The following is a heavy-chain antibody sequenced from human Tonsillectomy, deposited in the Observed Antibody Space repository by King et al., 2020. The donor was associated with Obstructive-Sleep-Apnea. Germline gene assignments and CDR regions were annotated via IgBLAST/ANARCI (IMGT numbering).Heavy chain of an antibody. J-gene: IGHJ4*02. D-gene: IGHD3-22*01. V-gene: IGHV4-59*01. CDR3: ARGRDLYYDSSGIDY. CDR2: IYYSGST. Sequence: QLQESGPRLVKPSETLSLICTVSGGSISSYYWSWIRQPPGKGLEWIGYIYYSGSTNYNPSLQSRVTISVDTSKNQFSLKLSSVTAADTAGYYCARGRDLYYDSSGIDYWGQGTLVTVSS. CDR1: GGSISSYY.